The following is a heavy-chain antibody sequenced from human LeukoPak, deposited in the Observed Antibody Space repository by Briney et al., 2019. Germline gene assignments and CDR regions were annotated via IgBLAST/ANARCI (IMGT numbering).Heavy chain of an antibody. V-gene: IGHV1-8*03. J-gene: IGHJ4*02. CDR1: GYTFTSYD. Sequence: ASVKVSCKASGYTFTSYDINWVRQATGQGLEWMGWMNPNSGNTGNAQKFQVRVTITRNTSISTAYMELSSLRSEAAAAYDCWRGRRWLQLLFDYWGQGTLVTVSS. CDR3: WRGRRWLQLLFDY. D-gene: IGHD5-24*01. CDR2: MNPNSGNT.